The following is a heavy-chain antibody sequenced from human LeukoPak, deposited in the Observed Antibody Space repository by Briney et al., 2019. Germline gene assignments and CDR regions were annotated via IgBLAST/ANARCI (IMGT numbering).Heavy chain of an antibody. CDR1: GFTFSSYG. CDR2: ISGSGGST. CDR3: AKDPYIMVHNYYFDY. J-gene: IGHJ4*02. V-gene: IGHV3-23*01. Sequence: GGSLSLSCAASGFTFSSYGVRWVRQATGGGVECVSSISGSGGSTYYADSVKGRFTISRDNSKNTLYLQMNSLRAEDTAVYYCAKDPYIMVHNYYFDYWGQGTLVTVSS. D-gene: IGHD3-10*01.